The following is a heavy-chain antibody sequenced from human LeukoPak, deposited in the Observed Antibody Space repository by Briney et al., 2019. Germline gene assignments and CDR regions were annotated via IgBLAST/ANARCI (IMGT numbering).Heavy chain of an antibody. CDR3: ARSYNSGSYYPYYFDY. J-gene: IGHJ4*02. CDR1: GGSISRHF. V-gene: IGHV4-59*11. CDR2: IYYTGST. Sequence: SETLSLTCTVSGGSISRHFWSWVRQPPGKGLEWIGSIYYTGSTNYNPSLKSRITMSVDTSKNQFSLKLSSVTAADTAVYYCARSYNSGSYYPYYFDYWGQGTLVTVSS. D-gene: IGHD3-10*01.